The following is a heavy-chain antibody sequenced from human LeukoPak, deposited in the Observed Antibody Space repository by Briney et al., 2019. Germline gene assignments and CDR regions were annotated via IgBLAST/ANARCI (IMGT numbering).Heavy chain of an antibody. CDR2: ISYDGSNK. V-gene: IGHV3-30*18. D-gene: IGHD4-17*01. J-gene: IGHJ4*02. Sequence: GGSLRLSCAASGFTFSSYWMSWVRQAPGKGLEWVAVISYDGSNKYYADSVKGRFTISRDNSKNTLYLQMNSLRAEDTAVYYCAKFDYGDYPDYWGQGTLVTVSS. CDR3: AKFDYGDYPDY. CDR1: GFTFSSYW.